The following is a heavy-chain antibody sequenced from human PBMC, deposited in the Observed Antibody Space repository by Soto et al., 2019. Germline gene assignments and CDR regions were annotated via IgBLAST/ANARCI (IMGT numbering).Heavy chain of an antibody. D-gene: IGHD3-16*01. CDR3: ARWGTTGGFAL. V-gene: IGHV3-30*19. J-gene: IGHJ4*02. CDR1: GFRFKSFV. Sequence: QVQLVESGGGVVQPGTSLRLSCAASGFRFKSFVMHWVRQAPGKGLEWVAFTSYDGNNKDYGDSVKGRFTVSRDISQNTLHLQMDVLRPADTALYSCARWGTTGGFALWGQGTLVSVSS. CDR2: TSYDGNNK.